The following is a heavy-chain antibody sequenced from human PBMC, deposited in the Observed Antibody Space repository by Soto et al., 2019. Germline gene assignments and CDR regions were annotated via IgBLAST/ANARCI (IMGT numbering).Heavy chain of an antibody. D-gene: IGHD3-22*01. V-gene: IGHV3-23*01. Sequence: GGSLRLSCAASGFTFSSYAMSWVRQAPGKGLEWVSTISGTGGSTYYPDSVKGRFTISRDNSKNTVYLQMNSLRAEDAALYYCAKEMTSGYYLFDYWGQGTLVTVSS. CDR3: AKEMTSGYYLFDY. CDR2: ISGTGGST. CDR1: GFTFSSYA. J-gene: IGHJ4*02.